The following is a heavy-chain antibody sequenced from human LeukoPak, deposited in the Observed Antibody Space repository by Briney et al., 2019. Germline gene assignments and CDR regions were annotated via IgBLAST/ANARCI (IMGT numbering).Heavy chain of an antibody. D-gene: IGHD6-13*01. CDR2: INPNSGGT. CDR3: ARGRPGYSSSWYGDY. J-gene: IGHJ4*02. V-gene: IGHV1-2*02. CDR1: GYTFTGYY. Sequence: ASVKVSCKASGYTFTGYYMHWVRQAHGQGLEWMGWINPNSGGTNYAQKFQGRVTMTRNTSISTAYLELSSLRSEDTAVYYCARGRPGYSSSWYGDYWGQGTLVTVSS.